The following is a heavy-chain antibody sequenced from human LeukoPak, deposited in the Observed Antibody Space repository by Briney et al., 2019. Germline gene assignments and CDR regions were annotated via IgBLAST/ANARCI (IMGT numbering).Heavy chain of an antibody. J-gene: IGHJ6*02. D-gene: IGHD3-10*01. CDR1: GFTFSSYG. Sequence: PGGSLRLSCAASGFTFSSYGMHWVRQAPGKGLEWVAVISYDGSNKYYADSVKGRFTISRDNSKNTLYLQMNSLRAEDTAVYYCAKDLSPITMVRGVIPFDAYGMDVWGQGTTVTVSS. CDR3: AKDLSPITMVRGVIPFDAYGMDV. V-gene: IGHV3-30*18. CDR2: ISYDGSNK.